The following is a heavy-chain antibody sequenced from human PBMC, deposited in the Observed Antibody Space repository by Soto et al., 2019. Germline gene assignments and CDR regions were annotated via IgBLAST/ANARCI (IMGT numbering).Heavy chain of an antibody. J-gene: IGHJ4*02. D-gene: IGHD3-3*01. CDR1: GDPISSHDW. CDR2: IHHSGDT. V-gene: IGHV4-4*02. Sequence: SETLSLTCAASGDPISSHDWWSWVRQPPKKGLEWIAEIHHSGDTNYNPSLMSRATISVDNSKNQFTLNLNSVTAADTAVYYCVRIVYFCLDHGGQGTRVTVPS. CDR3: VRIVYFCLDH.